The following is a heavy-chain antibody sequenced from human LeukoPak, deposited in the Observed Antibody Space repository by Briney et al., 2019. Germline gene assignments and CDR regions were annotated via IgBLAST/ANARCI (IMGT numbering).Heavy chain of an antibody. Sequence: ASVKVSCKAYGYIFTTYDIGWVRQAPGQGLEWMGWLNPNSGNAGYAQKFQGRVTISRNTSISTAYMELSSLRSDDTAIYYCARRKFLGWFDPWGQGTLVTVSS. CDR1: GYIFTTYD. D-gene: IGHD7-27*01. CDR3: ARRKFLGWFDP. J-gene: IGHJ5*02. V-gene: IGHV1-8*03. CDR2: LNPNSGNA.